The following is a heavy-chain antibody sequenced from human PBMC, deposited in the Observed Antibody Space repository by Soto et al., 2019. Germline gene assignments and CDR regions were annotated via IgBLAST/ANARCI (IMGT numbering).Heavy chain of an antibody. J-gene: IGHJ6*02. CDR2: INPNSGGT. D-gene: IGHD1-7*01. CDR3: ARDITGTTNYYYGMDV. V-gene: IGHV1-2*02. Sequence: WASVKVSCKASGYTFTGYYMHWVRQAPGQGLEWMGWINPNSGGTNYAQKFQGRVTMTRDTSISTAYMELSWLRSDDTAVYYCARDITGTTNYYYGMDVWGQGTTVTVSS. CDR1: GYTFTGYY.